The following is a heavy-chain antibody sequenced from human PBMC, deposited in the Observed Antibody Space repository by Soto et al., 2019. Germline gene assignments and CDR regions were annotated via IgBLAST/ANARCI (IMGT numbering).Heavy chain of an antibody. J-gene: IGHJ6*02. V-gene: IGHV1-18*04. CDR1: GYTFTSYG. Sequence: VASVKVSCKASGYTFTSYGISWVRQAPGQGLEWMGWISAYNGNTNYAQKLQGRVTMTTDTSTSTAYMELSSLRSDDTAVYYCARDGVAVAGTGPYYYYGMDVWGQGTTVTVSS. CDR3: ARDGVAVAGTGPYYYYGMDV. D-gene: IGHD6-19*01. CDR2: ISAYNGNT.